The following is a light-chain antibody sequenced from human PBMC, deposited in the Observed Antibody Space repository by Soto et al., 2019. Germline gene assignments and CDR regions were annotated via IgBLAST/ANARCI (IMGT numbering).Light chain of an antibody. Sequence: DIQMTQSPSTLSGSVGDRVTITCRASQTISSWLDWYQQKPGQATKLLIYQASNLKSGVPSRFRGSGSWTEFTLTISSLQPDDFATYYCQHYNSYSEAFGQGTKV. CDR2: QAS. CDR1: QTISSW. V-gene: IGKV1-5*03. CDR3: QHYNSYSEA. J-gene: IGKJ1*01.